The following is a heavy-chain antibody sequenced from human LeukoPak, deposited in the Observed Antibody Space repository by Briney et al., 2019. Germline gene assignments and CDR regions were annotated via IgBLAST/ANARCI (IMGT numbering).Heavy chain of an antibody. CDR1: GFTFSRYW. CDR3: ASDRGSSYYDY. V-gene: IGHV3-7*03. Sequence: QAGGSLRLSCAASGFTFSRYWMSWVRQAPGMGPEWVANINQDGSEIYYVDSVKGRFTISRDNAKNSLHLQMNSLRAEDAAIYYCASDRGSSYYDYWGRGTLVTVSS. D-gene: IGHD1-26*01. CDR2: INQDGSEI. J-gene: IGHJ4*02.